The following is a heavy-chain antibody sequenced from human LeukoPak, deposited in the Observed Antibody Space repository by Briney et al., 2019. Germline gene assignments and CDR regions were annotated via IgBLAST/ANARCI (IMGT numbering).Heavy chain of an antibody. CDR3: ARADSSGWYGVNWFDP. Sequence: GGSLRLSCAASGFTFSSYSMNWVRQAPGKGLEWVSYISSSSSTIYYADSVKGRFTISRDNAKNSLYLQMNSLRAEDTAVYYCARADSSGWYGVNWFDPWGQGTLVTVSS. V-gene: IGHV3-48*01. CDR1: GFTFSSYS. J-gene: IGHJ5*02. D-gene: IGHD6-19*01. CDR2: ISSSSSTI.